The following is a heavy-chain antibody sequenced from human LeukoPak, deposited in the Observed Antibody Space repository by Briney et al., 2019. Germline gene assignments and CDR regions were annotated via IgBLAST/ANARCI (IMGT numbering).Heavy chain of an antibody. D-gene: IGHD3-9*01. CDR1: GGSVSSGSYF. Sequence: SETLSLTCTVSGGSVSSGSYFWSWIRQPPGKGLEWIGYIYYTGSTNYNPSLKSRVTISVDTSKNQFSLRLSSVTAADTAVYYCARDRLQYSTPYAMDVWGQGTTVPVSS. CDR2: IYYTGST. CDR3: ARDRLQYSTPYAMDV. J-gene: IGHJ6*02. V-gene: IGHV4-61*01.